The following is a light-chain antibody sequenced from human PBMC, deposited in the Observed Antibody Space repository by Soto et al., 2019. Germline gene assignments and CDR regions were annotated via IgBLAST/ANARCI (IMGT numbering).Light chain of an antibody. CDR1: QSVSSSY. J-gene: IGKJ2*01. V-gene: IGKV3-20*01. CDR3: QQYGSSPHT. Sequence: EIVLTQSPGTLSLSPGERATLSCRASQSVSSSYLAWYQQKPGQAPRLLMYGASNRATGIPDRFSGYGSGTDFTLTISRLEPEDFAVYYCQQYGSSPHTFGQGTKLEI. CDR2: GAS.